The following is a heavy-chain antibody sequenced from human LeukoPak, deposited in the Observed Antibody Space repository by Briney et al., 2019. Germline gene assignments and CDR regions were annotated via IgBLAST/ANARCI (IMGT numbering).Heavy chain of an antibody. CDR2: IYPGDSDT. CDR1: GYSFTSYW. CDR3: ARRAWDYCSGGSCYSPAGWFDP. Sequence: GESLKISCKGSGYSFTSYWIGWVRQMPGKGLEWMGIIYPGDSDTRYSPSFQGQVTISADKSISTAYLQWSSLKASDTAMYYCARRAWDYCSGGSCYSPAGWFDPWGQGTLVTVSS. D-gene: IGHD2-15*01. V-gene: IGHV5-51*01. J-gene: IGHJ5*02.